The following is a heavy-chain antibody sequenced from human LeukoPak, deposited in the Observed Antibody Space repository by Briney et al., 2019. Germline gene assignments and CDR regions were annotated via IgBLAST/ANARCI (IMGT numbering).Heavy chain of an antibody. D-gene: IGHD2-15*01. J-gene: IGHJ6*02. CDR2: ISGSGGST. CDR3: AQVVVAATPPDYYYGMDV. CDR1: GFTLSSYA. V-gene: IGHV3-23*01. Sequence: GGSLRLSCAASGFTLSSYAMSWVRQAPGKGLEWVSAISGSGGSTYYADSVKGRFTISRDNSKNTLYLQMNSLRAEDTAVYYCAQVVVAATPPDYYYGMDVWGQGTTVTVSS.